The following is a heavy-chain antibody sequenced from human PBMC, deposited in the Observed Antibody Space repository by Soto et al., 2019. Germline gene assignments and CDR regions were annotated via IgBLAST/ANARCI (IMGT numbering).Heavy chain of an antibody. CDR2: IFISGST. Sequence: LSLTCTVSGGSISSYYWSWIRQPAGKGLEWIGRIFISGSTNYNPSLESRLTMSVDTSKNQFSLNLSSVTAADTAVYYCTSALLDYGDYYFDNWGQGTLVTVS. CDR1: GGSISSYY. V-gene: IGHV4-4*07. J-gene: IGHJ4*02. CDR3: TSALLDYGDYYFDN. D-gene: IGHD4-17*01.